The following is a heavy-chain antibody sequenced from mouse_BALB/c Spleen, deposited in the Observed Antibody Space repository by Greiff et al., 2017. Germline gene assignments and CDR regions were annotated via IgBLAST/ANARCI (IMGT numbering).Heavy chain of an antibody. Sequence: EVQLVESGGGLVKPGGSLKLSCAASGFTFSSYAMSWVRQTPEKRLEWVASISSGGSTYYPDSVKGRFTISRDNARNILYLQMSSLRSEDTAMYYCARGGDGYYPYFDYWGQGTTLTVSS. CDR1: GFTFSSYA. J-gene: IGHJ2*01. D-gene: IGHD2-3*01. CDR3: ARGGDGYYPYFDY. V-gene: IGHV5-6-5*01. CDR2: ISSGGST.